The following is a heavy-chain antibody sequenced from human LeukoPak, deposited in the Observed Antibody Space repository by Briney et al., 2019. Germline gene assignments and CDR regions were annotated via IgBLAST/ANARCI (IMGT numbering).Heavy chain of an antibody. Sequence: PGGSLRLSCAASGSTFSSYAMHWVRQAPGKGLEWVAVISYDGSNKYYADSVKGRFTISRDNSKNTLYLQMNSLRAEDTAVYYCARDLDGGYCSGGSCAAGYWGQGTLVTVSS. CDR2: ISYDGSNK. J-gene: IGHJ4*02. CDR3: ARDLDGGYCSGGSCAAGY. V-gene: IGHV3-30*04. CDR1: GSTFSSYA. D-gene: IGHD2-15*01.